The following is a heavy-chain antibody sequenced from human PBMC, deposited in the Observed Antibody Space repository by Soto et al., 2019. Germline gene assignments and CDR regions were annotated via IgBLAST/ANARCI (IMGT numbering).Heavy chain of an antibody. J-gene: IGHJ4*02. D-gene: IGHD5-18*01. Sequence: PGESLRLSCAASGFTFSSYAMHWVRQAPGKGLEWVAVISYDGSNKYYADSVKGRFTISRDNSKNTLYLQMNSLRAEDTAVYYCARSAWIQLWSSRYFDYWGQGTLVTVSS. CDR2: ISYDGSNK. V-gene: IGHV3-30-3*01. CDR3: ARSAWIQLWSSRYFDY. CDR1: GFTFSSYA.